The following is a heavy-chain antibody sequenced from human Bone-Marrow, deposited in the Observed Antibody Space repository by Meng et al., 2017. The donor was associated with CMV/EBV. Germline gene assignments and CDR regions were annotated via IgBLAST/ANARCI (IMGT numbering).Heavy chain of an antibody. J-gene: IGHJ5*02. Sequence: ASVKVSCKASGYTFTSYDINWVRQATGQGLEWMGWMNPNSGNTGYAQKFQGRVTITRNTSISTAYMELSSLRSEDTAVYYCARVNRWELNDGNWFDPWGQGTLVTVYS. CDR2: MNPNSGNT. CDR3: ARVNRWELNDGNWFDP. CDR1: GYTFTSYD. V-gene: IGHV1-8*03. D-gene: IGHD1-26*01.